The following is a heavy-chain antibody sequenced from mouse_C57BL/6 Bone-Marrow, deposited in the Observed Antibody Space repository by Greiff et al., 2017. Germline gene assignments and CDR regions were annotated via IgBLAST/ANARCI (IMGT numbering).Heavy chain of an antibody. CDR3: ARKRGNYFAY. Sequence: QVQLKEPGAELVKPGASVKLSCKASGYTFTSYWMHWVKQRPGRGLEWIGRIDPNSGGTKYNEKFKSKATLTVDKPSSTAYMQLSSLTSEDSAVYYCARKRGNYFAYWGQGTTLTVSS. CDR2: IDPNSGGT. V-gene: IGHV1-72*01. J-gene: IGHJ2*01. CDR1: GYTFTSYW.